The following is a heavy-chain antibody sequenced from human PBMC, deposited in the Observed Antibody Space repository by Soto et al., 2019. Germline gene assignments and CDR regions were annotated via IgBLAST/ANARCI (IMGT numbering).Heavy chain of an antibody. CDR1: GGTFSSYA. V-gene: IGHV1-69*06. D-gene: IGHD5-12*01. CDR2: IIPIFGTA. J-gene: IGHJ4*02. CDR3: ARDLDREMATIGWLGY. Sequence: VASVKVSCKASGGTFSSYAISWVRQAPGQGLEWMGGIIPIFGTANYAQKFQGRVTITADKSTSTAYMELSSLRSEDTAVYYCARDLDREMATIGWLGYWGQGXLVTVYS.